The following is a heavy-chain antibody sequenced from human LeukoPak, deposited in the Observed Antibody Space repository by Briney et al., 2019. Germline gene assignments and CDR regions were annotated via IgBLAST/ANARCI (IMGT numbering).Heavy chain of an antibody. D-gene: IGHD3-10*01. J-gene: IGHJ4*02. CDR2: INHSGST. V-gene: IGHV4-34*01. CDR1: GGSFSGYY. Sequence: PSETPSLTCAVYGGSFSGYYWSWIRQPPGKGLEWIGEINHSGSTNYNPSLKSRVTISVDTSKNQFSLKLSSVTAADTAVYYCARGAAYYYGSGPNSIGFPFDYWGQGTLVTVSS. CDR3: ARGAAYYYGSGPNSIGFPFDY.